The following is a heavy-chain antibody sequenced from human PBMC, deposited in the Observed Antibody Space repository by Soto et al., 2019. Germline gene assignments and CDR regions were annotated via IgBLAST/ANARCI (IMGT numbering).Heavy chain of an antibody. J-gene: IGHJ4*02. V-gene: IGHV1-18*01. D-gene: IGHD3-9*01. CDR3: ARDRSPAYYDILTGYSSGP. Sequence: ASVKVSCKASGYTFTSYGISWVRQAPGQGLEWMGWISAYNGDTNYAQKLQGRVTMTTDTSTSTAYMELRSLRSDDTAVYYCARDRSPAYYDILTGYSSGPWGQGTLVTVS. CDR2: ISAYNGDT. CDR1: GYTFTSYG.